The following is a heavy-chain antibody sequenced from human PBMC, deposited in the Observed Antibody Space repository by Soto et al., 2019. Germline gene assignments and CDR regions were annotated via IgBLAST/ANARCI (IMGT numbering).Heavy chain of an antibody. J-gene: IGHJ4*02. Sequence: GGSLRLSCVASGFTFGSYAMSWVRRAPGKGLEWVSTINDSGDLRYYAESVRGRFTISRDNSKNTLYLEANDLRAEDTARYHCAKAFGDWYPFEKWGLGALVTVSS. CDR3: AKAFGDWYPFEK. CDR1: GFTFGSYA. V-gene: IGHV3-23*01. D-gene: IGHD6-19*01. CDR2: INDSGDLR.